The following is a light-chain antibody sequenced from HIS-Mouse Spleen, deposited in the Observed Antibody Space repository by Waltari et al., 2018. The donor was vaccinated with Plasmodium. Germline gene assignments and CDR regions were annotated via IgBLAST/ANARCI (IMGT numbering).Light chain of an antibody. CDR1: SLRSYY. V-gene: IGLV3-19*01. CDR3: NSRDSSGTHGV. J-gene: IGLJ2*01. CDR2: GKN. Sequence: SSELTQDPAVSVALGQSVRITCQGDSLRSYYASWYQQKPGQAPVLVIYGKNNRPSGIPDRFSGASSGNTASLTITWAQAEDEADYYCNSRDSSGTHGVFGGGTKLTVL.